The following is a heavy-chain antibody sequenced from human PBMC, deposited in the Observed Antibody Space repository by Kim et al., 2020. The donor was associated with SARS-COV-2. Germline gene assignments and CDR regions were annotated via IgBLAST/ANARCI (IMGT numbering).Heavy chain of an antibody. D-gene: IGHD2-2*02. J-gene: IGHJ4*02. CDR1: GFTFSSYA. V-gene: IGHV3-23*01. CDR2: ISGSGGST. Sequence: GGSLRLSCAASGFTFSSYAMSWVRQAQGKGLEWVSAISGSGGSTYYADSVKGRFTISRDNSKKTLYLQMNSLRAEDTAVYYCAKAGYFAIPVGFDYWGQGTLVTVSS. CDR3: AKAGYFAIPVGFDY.